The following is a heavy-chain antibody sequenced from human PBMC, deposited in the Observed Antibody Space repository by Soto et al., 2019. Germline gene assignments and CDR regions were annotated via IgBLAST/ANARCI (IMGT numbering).Heavy chain of an antibody. CDR3: AKSGPTSTEDSYYFDY. CDR1: GFTFSSYG. D-gene: IGHD2-2*01. J-gene: IGHJ4*02. Sequence: QVQLVESGGGVVQPGRSLRLSCAASGFTFSSYGMHWVRQAPGKGLEWVAVISYDGSNKYYADSVKGRFTISRDNSKNTLYLQMNSLRAEDTAVYYCAKSGPTSTEDSYYFDYWGQGTLVTVSA. CDR2: ISYDGSNK. V-gene: IGHV3-30*18.